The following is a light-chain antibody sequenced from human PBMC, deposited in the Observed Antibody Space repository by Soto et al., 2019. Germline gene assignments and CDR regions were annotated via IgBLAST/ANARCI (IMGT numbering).Light chain of an antibody. CDR3: QSYDRSLSDLYV. CDR1: SXNIGSGKN. J-gene: IGLJ1*01. Sequence: QSVLTQPPSLSGAPGQRLTISCTGSSXNIGSGKNVHWYQQLPGTAPKLLIYGNTNRPSGVSDRFSASKSGTSASLAITGLQVEDEADYYCQSYDRSLSDLYVFGTGTKVTVL. V-gene: IGLV1-40*01. CDR2: GNT.